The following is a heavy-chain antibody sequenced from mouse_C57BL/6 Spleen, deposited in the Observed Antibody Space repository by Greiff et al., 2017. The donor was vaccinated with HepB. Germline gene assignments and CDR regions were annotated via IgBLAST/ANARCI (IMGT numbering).Heavy chain of an antibody. CDR2: ISDGGSYT. J-gene: IGHJ4*01. Sequence: EVKLMESGGGLVKPGGSLKLSCAASGFTFSSYAMSWVRQTPEKRLEWVATISDGGSYTYYPDNVKGRFTISRDNAKNNLYLQMSHLKSEDTAMYYCARAGTYAMDYWGQGTSVTVSS. CDR3: ARAGTYAMDY. CDR1: GFTFSSYA. D-gene: IGHD4-1*01. V-gene: IGHV5-4*03.